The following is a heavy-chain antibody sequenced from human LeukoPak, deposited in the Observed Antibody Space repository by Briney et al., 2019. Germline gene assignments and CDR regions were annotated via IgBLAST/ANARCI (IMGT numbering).Heavy chain of an antibody. CDR1: GYTFTDYY. CDR2: MNANSGGT. D-gene: IGHD6-19*01. CDR3: ARENSDWAFDY. V-gene: IGHV1-2*02. Sequence: ASVQVSCKASGYTFTDYYIHWVRQAPGQGLEWMGWMNANSGGTKYAQKFQGRVTMTRDTSISTAYMELSRLGSDDTAVYYCARENSDWAFDYWGQETLVSVSS. J-gene: IGHJ4*02.